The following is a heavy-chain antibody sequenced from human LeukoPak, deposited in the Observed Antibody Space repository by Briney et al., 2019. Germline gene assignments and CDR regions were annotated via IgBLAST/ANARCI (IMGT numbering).Heavy chain of an antibody. D-gene: IGHD6-19*01. V-gene: IGHV3-74*01. CDR1: GFTFSSYW. J-gene: IGHJ6*02. CDR2: INSDGSST. Sequence: GGSLRLSCAASGFTFSSYWMHWVRQAPGKGLVWVSRINSDGSSTSYADSVRGRFAVSRDNAKNSLYLQMNSLGHEDSAVYYCARRPYQDVSGRLSDVWGQGTTVTVSS. CDR3: ARRPYQDVSGRLSDV.